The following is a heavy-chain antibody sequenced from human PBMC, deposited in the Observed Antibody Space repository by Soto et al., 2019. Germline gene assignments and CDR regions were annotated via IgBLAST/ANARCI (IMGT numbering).Heavy chain of an antibody. CDR3: TTGDTIFLYGMDV. V-gene: IGHV3-15*07. J-gene: IGHJ6*04. Sequence: GGSLRLSCAASGFTFSNAWMNWVRQAPGKGLEWVGRIKRKTDGGTTDYAAPVKGRFTISRDDSKNTLYLQMNSLKTEDTAVYYCTTGDTIFLYGMDVWGKGTTVTVSS. D-gene: IGHD3-9*01. CDR2: IKRKTDGGTT. CDR1: GFTFSNAW.